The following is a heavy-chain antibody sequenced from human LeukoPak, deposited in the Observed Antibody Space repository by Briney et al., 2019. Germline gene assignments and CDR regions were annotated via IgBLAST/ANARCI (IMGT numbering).Heavy chain of an antibody. D-gene: IGHD3/OR15-3a*01. Sequence: SETLSLTCTVSGGSISSYYWSWIRQPPGKGLEWIGYIYYSGSTNYNPSLKSRVTISVDTSKNQFSLKLSSVTAADTAVYYCARDKGLIDYWGQGTLLTVSS. CDR1: GGSISSYY. V-gene: IGHV4-59*01. J-gene: IGHJ4*02. CDR2: IYYSGST. CDR3: ARDKGLIDY.